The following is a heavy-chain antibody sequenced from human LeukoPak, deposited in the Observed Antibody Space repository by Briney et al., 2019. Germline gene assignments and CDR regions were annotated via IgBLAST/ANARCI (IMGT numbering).Heavy chain of an antibody. CDR1: GGSISIYY. V-gene: IGHV4-4*07. J-gene: IGHJ4*02. D-gene: IGHD6-19*01. CDR3: ARDGRYSSGWSYFDY. CDR2: VYTSGST. Sequence: SETLSLTCTVSGGSISIYYWSWIRQPAGKGLEWIGRVYTSGSTNYNPSLKSRVTISVDKSKNQFSLKLSSVTAADTAVYYCARDGRYSSGWSYFDYWGQGTLVTVSS.